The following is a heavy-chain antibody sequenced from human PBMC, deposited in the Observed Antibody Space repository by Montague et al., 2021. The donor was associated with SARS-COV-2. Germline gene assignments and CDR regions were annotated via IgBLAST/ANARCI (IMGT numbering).Heavy chain of an antibody. V-gene: IGHV4-34*01. Sequence: SETLSLTCAVYGGSLSGYYWSWIRQPPGKGLEWIGEINHSGSTNYKPSLKSRVTISLDTSKNQFSLKLSSVTAADTAVYYCARGRRRYNWRDETSYYYGMDVWGQGTTVTVSS. CDR1: GGSLSGYY. CDR2: INHSGST. CDR3: ARGRRRYNWRDETSYYYGMDV. D-gene: IGHD1-20*01. J-gene: IGHJ6*02.